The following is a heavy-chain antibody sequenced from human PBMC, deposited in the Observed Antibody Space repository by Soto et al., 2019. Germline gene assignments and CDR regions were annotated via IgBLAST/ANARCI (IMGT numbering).Heavy chain of an antibody. CDR3: ARWVVTASSYGYFDL. D-gene: IGHD2-21*02. Sequence: QVQLVQSGAEVKKPGSSVKVSCKASGGTFSSYTISWVRQAPGQGIEWMGRIIPILGIANYAQTFQGRVTVTADKSTSTAYMELSSLRSEDTAVYYCARWVVTASSYGYFDLWGRGTLVTVSS. CDR2: IIPILGIA. V-gene: IGHV1-69*02. J-gene: IGHJ2*01. CDR1: GGTFSSYT.